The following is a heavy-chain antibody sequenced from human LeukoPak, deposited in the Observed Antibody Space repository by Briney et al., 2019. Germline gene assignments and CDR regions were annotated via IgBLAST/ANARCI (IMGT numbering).Heavy chain of an antibody. V-gene: IGHV4-30-2*01. Sequence: SETLSLTCTVSGGSISSGGYYWNWIRQPPGKGMEWIGYIYQSGNTYNNPSLNSRVTISPDRSKNQFSLNLSSVTAADTAMYYCARGLGYWGQGTLVTVSS. CDR2: IYQSGNT. CDR1: GGSISSGGYY. CDR3: ARGLGY. J-gene: IGHJ4*02. D-gene: IGHD3-16*01.